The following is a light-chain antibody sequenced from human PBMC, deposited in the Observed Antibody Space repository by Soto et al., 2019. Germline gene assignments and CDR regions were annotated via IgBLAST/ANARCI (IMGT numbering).Light chain of an antibody. CDR2: DAS. CDR1: QTVSSNY. J-gene: IGKJ4*01. CDR3: QQYGDSPRGT. V-gene: IGKV3D-20*01. Sequence: EVVLTQSPATLSLSPGGRATLSCGASQTVSSNYLAWYQHKPGLAPRLLIYDASSRATGIPDRFRGSGSGTDFTLTISRLEPEDVAVYYCQQYGDSPRGTFGGGTKVEIK.